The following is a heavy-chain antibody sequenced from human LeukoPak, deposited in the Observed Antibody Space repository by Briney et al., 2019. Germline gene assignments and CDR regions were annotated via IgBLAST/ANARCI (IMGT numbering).Heavy chain of an antibody. V-gene: IGHV4-39*01. D-gene: IGHD6-19*01. Sequence: SETLSLTCTVSGDSTSSDRYYGGWVRQPPGKGLEWIGNIYYSGSTYYNPSLKSRVTMSVDTSKNQFFLKLNSVTAADTAVYYCARNPVAGPFDYWGQGTLVTVSS. CDR3: ARNPVAGPFDY. J-gene: IGHJ4*02. CDR2: IYYSGST. CDR1: GDSTSSDRYY.